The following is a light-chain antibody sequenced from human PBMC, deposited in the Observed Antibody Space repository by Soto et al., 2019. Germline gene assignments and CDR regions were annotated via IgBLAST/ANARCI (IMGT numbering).Light chain of an antibody. Sequence: EIVMTQSPLFLPVTPGEPASISCRSSQSLLHSNGINYLDWYLQKPGQSPQLLIYLGSYRASGVPDRFSGSGSGTDFTLKISRVEAEDVGVYYCMQAQQSPSFGPGTKVDVK. J-gene: IGKJ3*01. CDR3: MQAQQSPS. CDR1: QSLLHSNGINY. CDR2: LGS. V-gene: IGKV2-28*01.